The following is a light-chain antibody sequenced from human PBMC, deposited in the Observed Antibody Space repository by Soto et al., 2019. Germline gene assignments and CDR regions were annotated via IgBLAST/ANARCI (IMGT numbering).Light chain of an antibody. V-gene: IGKV1-5*03. J-gene: IGKJ1*01. CDR2: QAS. CDR3: QQYSSHST. CDR1: QSTSIY. Sequence: DIQMTQSPSTLSASVGDRVTITCRASQSTSIYLAWYQQKPWKAPKLLIYQASSLENGVPSRFSGSGSGTEFSLTISSLQPDDFATYYCQQYSSHSTFGQGTKVDI.